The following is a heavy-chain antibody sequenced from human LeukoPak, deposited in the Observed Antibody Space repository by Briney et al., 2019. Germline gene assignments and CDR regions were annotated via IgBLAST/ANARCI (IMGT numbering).Heavy chain of an antibody. J-gene: IGHJ4*02. Sequence: SETLSLTCTVSGGSISSYYWSWIRQPPGKGLEYIGYIYYSGSTNYNPSLKSRVTISVDTSKNQFSLKLSSVTAADTAVYYCARGPYGDDYWGQGTLVTVSS. CDR3: ARGPYGDDY. V-gene: IGHV4-59*12. CDR1: GGSISSYY. D-gene: IGHD4-17*01. CDR2: IYYSGST.